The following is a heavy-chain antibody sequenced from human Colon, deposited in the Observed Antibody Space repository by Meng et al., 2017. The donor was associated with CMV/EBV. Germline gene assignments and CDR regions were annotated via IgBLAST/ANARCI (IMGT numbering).Heavy chain of an antibody. V-gene: IGHV3-23*01. CDR2: ISGSGTTA. CDR1: GLIFGNFA. D-gene: IGHD2/OR15-2a*01. CDR3: AKGSMPSAGGSLNYYDS. Sequence: SCAASGLIFGNFAMSWVRQAPGKGLEWVSIISGSGTTAYYADSVKGRFSISRDNSKNMVHLQMNSLRVEDTAIYYCAKGSMPSAGGSLNYYDSWGQGTLVTVSS. J-gene: IGHJ4*02.